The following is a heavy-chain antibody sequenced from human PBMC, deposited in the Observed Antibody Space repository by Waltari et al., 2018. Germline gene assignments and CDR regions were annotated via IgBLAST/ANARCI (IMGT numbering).Heavy chain of an antibody. CDR2: ISSSGSTI. Sequence: EVQLVESGGGLVQPGGSLRLSCAASGFTFSSYEMNWVRQAPGKGLEWVSYISSSGSTIYYADSVKGRFTISRDNAKNSLYLQMNSLRAEDTAVYYCASLTLGITMIARDYWGQGTLVIVSS. CDR3: ASLTLGITMIARDY. V-gene: IGHV3-48*03. J-gene: IGHJ4*02. D-gene: IGHD3-22*01. CDR1: GFTFSSYE.